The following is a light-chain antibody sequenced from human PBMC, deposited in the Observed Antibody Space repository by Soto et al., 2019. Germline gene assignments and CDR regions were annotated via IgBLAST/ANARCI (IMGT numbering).Light chain of an antibody. Sequence: DIVMTQSPDSLAVSLGERATINCKSSQSVLYSSNNKNYLAWYQHQPGQPPKLLIYWASTRESGVPDRFSGSGSGTDFTLTISSLQAEDVAVYYCQQYYSAPYTFGQGTKLEIK. CDR1: QSVLYSSNNKNY. J-gene: IGKJ2*01. CDR2: WAS. CDR3: QQYYSAPYT. V-gene: IGKV4-1*01.